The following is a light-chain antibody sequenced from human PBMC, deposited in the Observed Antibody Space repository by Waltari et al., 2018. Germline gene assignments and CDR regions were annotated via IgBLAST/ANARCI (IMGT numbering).Light chain of an antibody. V-gene: IGLV1-40*01. J-gene: IGLJ3*02. CDR3: QCYDSSLSGSV. Sequence: RQRPGTAPKLLCYVTGNRPSCVPDRFSGSRSGTSASLAITGLQAEDEADYYCQCYDSSLSGSVFGGGTKLTVL. CDR2: VTG.